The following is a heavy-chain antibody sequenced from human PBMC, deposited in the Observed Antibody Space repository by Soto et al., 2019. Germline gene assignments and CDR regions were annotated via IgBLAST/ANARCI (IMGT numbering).Heavy chain of an antibody. Sequence: EVQLLESGGGLVQPGGSLRLSCAASGFTFRSFAMSWVRQAPGKGLEWVSVIISSGGSIYYADSVKGRFTISRDNSKNTLYLQMNSLRVEDTAVFYCAKDFSSEIDSLFYFDYWGQGTVVTVSS. CDR1: GFTFRSFA. CDR3: AKDFSSEIDSLFYFDY. J-gene: IGHJ4*02. CDR2: IISSGGSI. V-gene: IGHV3-23*01. D-gene: IGHD3-22*01.